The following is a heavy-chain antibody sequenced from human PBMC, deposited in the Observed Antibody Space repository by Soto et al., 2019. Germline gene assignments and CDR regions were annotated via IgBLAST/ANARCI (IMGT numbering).Heavy chain of an antibody. Sequence: SQTLSLTCAVYGGSFSGYYWSWIRQPPGKRPEWIGEINHSGSTNYNPSLKSRLTISVDTSKNQFSLKLSSLTAADTPVYYCASPRQVLLWLGGGEWFDPWGQG. CDR2: INHSGST. J-gene: IGHJ5*02. CDR1: GGSFSGYY. V-gene: IGHV4-34*01. CDR3: ASPRQVLLWLGGGEWFDP. D-gene: IGHD3-10*01.